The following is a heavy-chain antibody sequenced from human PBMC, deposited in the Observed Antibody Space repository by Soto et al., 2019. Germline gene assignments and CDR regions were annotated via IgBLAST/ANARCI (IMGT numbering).Heavy chain of an antibody. J-gene: IGHJ4*02. Sequence: QVQLQQSGAGLLKPSETLSLTCAVYGESFSGYIWTWIRQTPGKGLQWIGQINHSGSANYNPSLKSRVTIAVHASYSQFSLELSSVTAADTAVYYCARGLISGSHYSGGWYYFDSWGQGTQVTVSS. D-gene: IGHD1-26*01. V-gene: IGHV4-34*01. CDR3: ARGLISGSHYSGGWYYFDS. CDR1: GESFSGYI. CDR2: INHSGSA.